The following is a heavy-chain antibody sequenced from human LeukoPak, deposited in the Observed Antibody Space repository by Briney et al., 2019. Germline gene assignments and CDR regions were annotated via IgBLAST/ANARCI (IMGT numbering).Heavy chain of an antibody. Sequence: PSETLSLTCTVSGGSISSYYWSWIRQPPGKGLEWIGSIYYSGSTYYNPSLKSRVTISVDTSKNQFSLKLSSVTAADTAVYYCARGRYSYDAFDIWGQGTMVTVSS. J-gene: IGHJ3*02. CDR2: IYYSGST. V-gene: IGHV4-59*12. CDR3: ARGRYSYDAFDI. D-gene: IGHD5-18*01. CDR1: GGSISSYY.